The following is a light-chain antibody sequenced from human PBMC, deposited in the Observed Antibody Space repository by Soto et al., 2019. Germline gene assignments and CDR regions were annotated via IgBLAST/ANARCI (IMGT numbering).Light chain of an antibody. CDR1: QTLTTRF. CDR3: QQYADLPYT. V-gene: IGKV3-20*01. CDR2: GAS. Sequence: EIVLTQSTGTLSLSPGERATLSCMASQTLTTRFLAWYQQKPGQAPRLLIYGASSRATGIPDRFSGSGSGTEYTLTISRLEPEDFAVYSCQQYADLPYTFGQGTTLEIK. J-gene: IGKJ2*01.